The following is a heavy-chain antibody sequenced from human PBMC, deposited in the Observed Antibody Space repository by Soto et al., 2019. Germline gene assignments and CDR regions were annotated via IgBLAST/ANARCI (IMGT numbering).Heavy chain of an antibody. V-gene: IGHV3-23*01. D-gene: IGHD5-12*01. CDR1: GFTFSSYA. CDR3: AKDGVATILDSYYYYYGMDV. Sequence: GGSLRLSCAASGFTFSSYAMSWVRQAPGKGLEWVSAISGSGGSTYYADSVKGRFTISRDNSKNTLYLQMNSLRAEDTAVYYCAKDGVATILDSYYYYYGMDVWGQGTTVTVSS. J-gene: IGHJ6*02. CDR2: ISGSGGST.